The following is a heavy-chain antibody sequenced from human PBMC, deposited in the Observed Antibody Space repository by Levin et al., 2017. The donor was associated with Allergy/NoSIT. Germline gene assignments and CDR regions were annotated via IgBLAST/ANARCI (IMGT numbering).Heavy chain of an antibody. D-gene: IGHD3-10*01. V-gene: IGHV4-31*03. Sequence: SETLSLTCTVSGGSISSDAYYWNWIRHHPGKGLEWIGYIHYSGTTYYNPSLKSRVTMSLDPSKNQFSLKLTSVPAADTALSYCAREAVGVGSGTSYFAPTNNWFDPWGQGTLVTVSS. J-gene: IGHJ5*02. CDR3: AREAVGVGSGTSYFAPTNNWFDP. CDR2: IHYSGTT. CDR1: GGSISSDAYY.